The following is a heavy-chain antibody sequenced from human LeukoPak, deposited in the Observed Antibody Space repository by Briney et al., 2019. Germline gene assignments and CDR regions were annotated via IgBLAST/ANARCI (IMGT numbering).Heavy chain of an antibody. CDR2: ISGSGGST. Sequence: GGSLRLSCAASGFTFSSYAMSWVRQAPGKGLEWVSAISGSGGSTYYADSVKGRFTISRDNSKNTLYLQMNSLRAEDTAVYYCARDLSSGSHNWFDPWGQGTLVTVSS. V-gene: IGHV3-23*01. D-gene: IGHD1-26*01. J-gene: IGHJ5*02. CDR1: GFTFSSYA. CDR3: ARDLSSGSHNWFDP.